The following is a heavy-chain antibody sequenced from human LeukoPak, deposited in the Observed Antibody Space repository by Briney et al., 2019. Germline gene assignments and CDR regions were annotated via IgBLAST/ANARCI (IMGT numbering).Heavy chain of an antibody. D-gene: IGHD2-21*02. J-gene: IGHJ4*02. CDR3: ARDRAYCGGDCYFDF. Sequence: SETLSLTCTVSGGSISSSSSYWGWIRQPPGKGLEWIGSIYHSGSTDYNPSLKSRVTISVDTSKNQFSLKLRSVTAADTAVYYCARDRAYCGGDCYFDFWGQGTLVTVSS. V-gene: IGHV4-39*07. CDR1: GGSISSSSSY. CDR2: IYHSGST.